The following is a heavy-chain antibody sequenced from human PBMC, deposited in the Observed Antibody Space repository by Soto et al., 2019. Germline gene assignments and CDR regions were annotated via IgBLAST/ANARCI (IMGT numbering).Heavy chain of an antibody. CDR2: IYTSGST. CDR1: GGSISSYY. V-gene: IGHV4-4*07. Sequence: SETLSLTCTVSGGSISSYYWSWIRQPAGKGLEWIGRIYTSGSTNYNPSLKSRVTMSVDTSKNHFSLNLRSVTAADPAVCYCVRVGVVATVLGTWFSSRG. CDR3: VRVGVVATVLGTWFSS. D-gene: IGHD1-26*01. J-gene: IGHJ5*01.